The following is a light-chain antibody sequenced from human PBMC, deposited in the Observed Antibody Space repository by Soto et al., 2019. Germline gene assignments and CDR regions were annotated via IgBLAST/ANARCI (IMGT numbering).Light chain of an antibody. CDR3: SAYTSNSTL. CDR2: DVS. J-gene: IGLJ2*01. Sequence: QSALTQPASVSGSPGQSITISCTGTSSDVGGYNYVSWYQQHPGKAPKLMIYDVSNRPSGVSNRFSGYKSGNTASLTISGLQADDEADYYCSAYTSNSTLFGGGTKLTVL. CDR1: SSDVGGYNY. V-gene: IGLV2-14*01.